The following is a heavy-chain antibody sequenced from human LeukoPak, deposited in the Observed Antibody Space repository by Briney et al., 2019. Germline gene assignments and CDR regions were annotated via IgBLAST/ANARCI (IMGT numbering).Heavy chain of an antibody. J-gene: IGHJ4*02. CDR1: GFTFSRYS. CDR3: ARGGVGASRLNFAY. Sequence: GGSLRLSCAASGFTFSRYSMNWVRQAPGKGLEWVSSISGTGSCKYYADSVKGRFTISRDNSKNTLYLQMNSLRAEDTAVYYCARGGVGASRLNFAYWGQGTLVTVSS. CDR2: ISGTGSCK. D-gene: IGHD1-26*01. V-gene: IGHV3-21*04.